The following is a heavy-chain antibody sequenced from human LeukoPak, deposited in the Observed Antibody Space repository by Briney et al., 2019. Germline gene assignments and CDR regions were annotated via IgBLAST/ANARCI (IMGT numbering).Heavy chain of an antibody. CDR2: IKSKTDGGTT. J-gene: IGHJ3*02. V-gene: IGHV3-15*01. Sequence: PGGSLRLSCAASGFTFSSYWMHWVRHAPGKGLEWVGRIKSKTDGGTTDYAAPVKGRFTISRDDSKNTLYLQMNSLKTEDTAVYYCTTDSYYDRDAFDIWGQGTMVTVSS. CDR1: GFTFSSYW. D-gene: IGHD3-22*01. CDR3: TTDSYYDRDAFDI.